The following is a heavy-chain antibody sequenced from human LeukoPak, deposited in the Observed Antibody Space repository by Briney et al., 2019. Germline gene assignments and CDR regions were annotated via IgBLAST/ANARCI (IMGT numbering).Heavy chain of an antibody. V-gene: IGHV1-2*02. CDR2: IYPHSGGT. CDR1: GYTFTGYY. CDR3: ARDQVDAGSYFAFFDY. D-gene: IGHD1-26*01. J-gene: IGHJ4*02. Sequence: GASVKVSCKASGYTFTGYYIHWVRQAPGQGPESMGWIYPHSGGTNYAQKFQGRVTMTRDTSISTAYMELSRLRSDDTAVYYCARDQVDAGSYFAFFDYWGQGTLVTVSS.